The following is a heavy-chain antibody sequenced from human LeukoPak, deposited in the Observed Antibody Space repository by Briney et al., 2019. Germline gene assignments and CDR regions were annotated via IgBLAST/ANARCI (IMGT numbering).Heavy chain of an antibody. CDR2: IIPILGIA. Sequence: ASVKVSCKASGGTFSSYAISWVRQAPGQGLEWMGRIIPILGIANYAQKFQGRVTITADKSTSTAYMELSSLRSEDTAVYYCAASGSRNAFDYWGQGTLVTVSS. CDR3: AASGSRNAFDY. CDR1: GGTFSSYA. V-gene: IGHV1-69*04. J-gene: IGHJ4*02. D-gene: IGHD1-26*01.